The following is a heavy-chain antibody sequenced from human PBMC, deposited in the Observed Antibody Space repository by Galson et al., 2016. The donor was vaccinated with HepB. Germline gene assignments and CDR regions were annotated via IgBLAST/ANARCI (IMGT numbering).Heavy chain of an antibody. Sequence: SLRLSCAASGFPFSIYAMAWVRQTPGKGLEWVSGMTARGRDIYYPDSVKGRFSISRDDSTNTLYLRMDRLRAEDTAVYYCTKDRDSGWRYWYFDLWGRGTRVTVSS. V-gene: IGHV3-23*01. J-gene: IGHJ2*01. CDR2: MTARGRDI. CDR3: TKDRDSGWRYWYFDL. D-gene: IGHD6-19*01. CDR1: GFPFSIYA.